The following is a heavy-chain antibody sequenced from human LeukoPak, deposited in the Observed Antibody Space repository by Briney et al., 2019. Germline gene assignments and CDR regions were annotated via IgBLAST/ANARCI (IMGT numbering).Heavy chain of an antibody. V-gene: IGHV4-30-4*07. Sequence: SETLSLTCAVSGGSISSGGYSWSWIRQPPGKGLEWIGYIYYSGSTYYNPSLKSRVTISVDTSKNQFSLKLSSVTAADTAVYYCARVNYGDYYYMDVWGKGTTVTISS. CDR2: IYYSGST. CDR3: ARVNYGDYYYMDV. CDR1: GGSISSGGYS. J-gene: IGHJ6*03. D-gene: IGHD4-17*01.